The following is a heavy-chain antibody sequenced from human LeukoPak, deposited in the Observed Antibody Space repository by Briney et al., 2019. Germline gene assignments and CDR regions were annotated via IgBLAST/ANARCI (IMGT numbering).Heavy chain of an antibody. CDR2: ISSSGSTI. CDR1: GFTFSDYY. CDR3: ARDLYCSSTSCYNGRDAFDI. V-gene: IGHV3-11*01. Sequence: KPGGSLRLSCAASGFTFSDYYMSWIRQAPGKGLDWVSYISSSGSTIYYADSVKGRFTISRDNAKNSLYLQMNSLRAEDTAVYYCARDLYCSSTSCYNGRDAFDIWGQGTMVTVSS. D-gene: IGHD2-2*02. J-gene: IGHJ3*02.